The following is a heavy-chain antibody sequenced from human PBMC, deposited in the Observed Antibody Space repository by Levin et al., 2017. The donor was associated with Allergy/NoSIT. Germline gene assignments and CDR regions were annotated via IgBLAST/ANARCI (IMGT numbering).Heavy chain of an antibody. J-gene: IGHJ5*02. CDR2: ISTSSSYI. Sequence: GESLKISCAASGFTLGSYSMNWVRQAPGKGLEWVSSISTSSSYIYYADSVKGRFTISRDNAKNSLYLQMSSLGVEDTAVYYCARGVQYYTHNWFDPWGQGTLVTVSS. CDR1: GFTLGSYS. CDR3: ARGVQYYTHNWFDP. D-gene: IGHD1-26*01. V-gene: IGHV3-21*01.